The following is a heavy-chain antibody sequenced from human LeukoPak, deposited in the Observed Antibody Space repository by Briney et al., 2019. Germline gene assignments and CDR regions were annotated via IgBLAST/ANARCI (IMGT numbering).Heavy chain of an antibody. CDR3: ARIAAAGTIDY. Sequence: SETLSLTCTVSGGSISSYYWSWIRQPPGKGLEWIGYIYYSGSTNYNPSLKSRVTISVDTSKNQFSLKLSSVTAADTAVYYCARIAAAGTIDYWGQGTLVTVSS. CDR1: GGSISSYY. J-gene: IGHJ4*02. CDR2: IYYSGST. V-gene: IGHV4-59*01. D-gene: IGHD6-13*01.